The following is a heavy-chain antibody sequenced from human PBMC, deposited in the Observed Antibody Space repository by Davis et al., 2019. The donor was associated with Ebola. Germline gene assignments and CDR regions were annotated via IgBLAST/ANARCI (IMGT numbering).Heavy chain of an antibody. CDR1: GYTFTSYG. CDR2: ISAYNGNT. CDR3: ARSPMEEYCTGGVCYRYNWFDP. V-gene: IGHV1-18*01. D-gene: IGHD2-8*02. J-gene: IGHJ5*02. Sequence: AASVKVSCKASGYTFTSYGISWVRQAPGQGLEWMGWISAYNGNTNYAQKLQGRLTMTTDTSTSTAYMELRSLRSDDTAVYYCARSPMEEYCTGGVCYRYNWFDPWGQGTLVTVSS.